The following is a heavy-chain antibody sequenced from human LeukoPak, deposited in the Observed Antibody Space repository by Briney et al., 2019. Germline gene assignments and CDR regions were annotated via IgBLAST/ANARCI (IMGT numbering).Heavy chain of an antibody. J-gene: IGHJ6*03. CDR3: ARVPSFSSSWGGYYYYYMDV. CDR2: INPNSGGT. CDR1: GYTFTGYY. D-gene: IGHD6-13*01. Sequence: GASVKVSCKASGYTFTGYYMHWVRQAPGQGLEWMGWINPNSGGTNYAQKFQGRVTMTRDTSISTAYMELSRLRSDDTAVYYCARVPSFSSSWGGYYYYYMDVWGKGTTVTVSS. V-gene: IGHV1-2*02.